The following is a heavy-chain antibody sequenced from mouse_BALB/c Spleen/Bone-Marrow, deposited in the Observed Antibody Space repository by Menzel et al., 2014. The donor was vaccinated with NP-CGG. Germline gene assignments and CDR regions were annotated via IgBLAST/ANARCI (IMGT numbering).Heavy chain of an antibody. CDR1: GFTFSSYG. J-gene: IGHJ3*01. Sequence: EVLLVESGGGLVQPGRSLKLSCAASGFTFSSYGMFWVRQTPDKRLELVATINSNGGSTYYPDSLQGRFTISRDNAKNTLYLQMSSQKSEDTAMYYCARVYASGPIGEWFAYWGQGTLVTVSA. V-gene: IGHV5-6-3*01. D-gene: IGHD2-3*01. CDR3: ARVYASGPIGEWFAY. CDR2: INSNGGST.